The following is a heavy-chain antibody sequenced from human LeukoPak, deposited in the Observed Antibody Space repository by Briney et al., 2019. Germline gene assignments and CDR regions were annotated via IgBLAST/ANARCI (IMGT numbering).Heavy chain of an antibody. CDR2: IYHSGST. CDR3: ARRSCSGGSCHLEY. Sequence: SETLSLTCAVSGGSISSGGYSWSWIRQPPGKGLEWIGYIYHSGSTYYNPSLKSRVTISVDRSKNQFSLKLSSVTAADTAVYYCARRSCSGGSCHLEYWGQGTLVTVSS. V-gene: IGHV4-30-2*01. J-gene: IGHJ4*02. D-gene: IGHD2-15*01. CDR1: GGSISSGGYS.